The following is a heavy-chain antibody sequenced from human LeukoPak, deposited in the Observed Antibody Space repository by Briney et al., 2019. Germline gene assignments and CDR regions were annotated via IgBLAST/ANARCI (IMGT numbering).Heavy chain of an antibody. CDR2: IDPDGGGT. J-gene: IGHJ6*02. CDR1: GYTFIDYY. V-gene: IGHV1-2*02. Sequence: ASVKVSCKASGYTFIDYYIDWVRQAPGQGLEWMGWIDPDGGGTNYAQKFRGRVTMTSDTSTNTADMELSRLTSDDTATYYCARDLARSGLYGMDVWGQGTTITVSS. CDR3: ARDLARSGLYGMDV. D-gene: IGHD2-15*01.